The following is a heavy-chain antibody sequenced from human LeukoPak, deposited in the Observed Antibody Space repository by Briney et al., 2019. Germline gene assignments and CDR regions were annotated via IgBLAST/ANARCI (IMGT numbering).Heavy chain of an antibody. CDR3: AAIVVPAAPYWYFDL. D-gene: IGHD2-2*01. V-gene: IGHV4-39*01. CDR1: GGSISSSSYY. Sequence: SETLSLTCTVSGGSISSSSYYWGWIRQPPGKGLEWIGSIYYSGSTYYNPSLKSRVTISVDTSKNQFSLKLSSVTAAGTAVYYCAAIVVPAAPYWYFDLWGRGTLVTVSS. J-gene: IGHJ2*01. CDR2: IYYSGST.